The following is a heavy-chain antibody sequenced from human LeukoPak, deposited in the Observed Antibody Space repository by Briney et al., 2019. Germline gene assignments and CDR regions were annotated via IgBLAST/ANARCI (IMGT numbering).Heavy chain of an antibody. Sequence: ASVKVSCKASGYTFTSYYMHWVRQAPGQGLEWMGIINPSGGSTSYAQKFQGRATMTRDMPTSTVYMELSSLRSEDTAVYYCARDRSPAPGRSYGRGHFDYWGQGTLVTVSS. J-gene: IGHJ4*02. CDR3: ARDRSPAPGRSYGRGHFDY. CDR2: INPSGGST. V-gene: IGHV1-46*01. CDR1: GYTFTSYY. D-gene: IGHD5-18*01.